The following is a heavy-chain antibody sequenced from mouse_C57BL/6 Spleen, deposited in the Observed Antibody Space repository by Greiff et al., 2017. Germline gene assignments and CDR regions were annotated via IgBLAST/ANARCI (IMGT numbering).Heavy chain of an antibody. Sequence: VQLQQSGAELMKPGASVKLSCKATGYTFTGYWIEWVKQRPGHGLEWIGEILPGSGSTNYNEKFKGKATFTADTSSNTAYMQLSSLTTEDSAIEYCARKRLLGGSSGAWFAYWGQGTLVTVSA. CDR2: ILPGSGST. V-gene: IGHV1-9*01. J-gene: IGHJ3*01. D-gene: IGHD1-1*01. CDR1: GYTFTGYW. CDR3: ARKRLLGGSSGAWFAY.